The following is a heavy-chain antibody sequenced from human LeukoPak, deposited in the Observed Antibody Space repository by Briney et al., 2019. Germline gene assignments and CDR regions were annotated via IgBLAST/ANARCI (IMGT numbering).Heavy chain of an antibody. V-gene: IGHV3-7*01. CDR1: GFTFSRHW. CDR3: ARDPVHSSGWFAVSYYYMDV. J-gene: IGHJ6*03. CDR2: IKQDGSEK. D-gene: IGHD6-19*01. Sequence: GGSLRLSCAASGFTFSRHWMSWVRQAPGKGLEWVANIKQDGSEKFYVDSVKGRFTISRDNAKNSLFLQMNSLRAEDTAVYYCARDPVHSSGWFAVSYYYMDVWGKETTVTVSS.